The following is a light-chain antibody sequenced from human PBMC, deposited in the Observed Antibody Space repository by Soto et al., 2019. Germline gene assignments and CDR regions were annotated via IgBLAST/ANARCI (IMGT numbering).Light chain of an antibody. Sequence: DIQMTQSPSAVSASVGDRVTITFRASQSIGRYLNWYQQKPGRAPRLLIYSASSLQSGVPSRFSGSGSGTDFNLTISILQPEDFATYYCQQSYSTPTFGQGTRLEIK. CDR3: QQSYSTPT. V-gene: IGKV1-39*01. CDR2: SAS. J-gene: IGKJ5*01. CDR1: QSIGRY.